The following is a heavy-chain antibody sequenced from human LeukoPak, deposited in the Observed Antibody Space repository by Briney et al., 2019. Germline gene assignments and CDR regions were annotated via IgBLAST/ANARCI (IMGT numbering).Heavy chain of an antibody. CDR2: INPNSGGT. CDR1: EYTFTAYY. CDR3: ANRDWDSSGYPFDY. Sequence: GASVKVSCKASEYTFTAYYLHWVRQAPGQGLEWMGWINPNSGGTKYAQKFQGRVTMTEDTSIDTAYMELSSLRSDDTAVYYCANRDWDSSGYPFDYWGQGTLVIVSS. V-gene: IGHV1-2*02. J-gene: IGHJ4*02. D-gene: IGHD3-22*01.